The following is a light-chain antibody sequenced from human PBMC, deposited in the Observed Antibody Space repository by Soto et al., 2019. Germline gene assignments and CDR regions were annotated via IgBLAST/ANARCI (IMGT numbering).Light chain of an antibody. V-gene: IGLV2-14*01. CDR1: SSDY. Sequence: QSVLTQPASVSGSPGQSFTISCTGTSSDYVSWYQQHPGKSPILMIYDVSIRPSGVAKRFSGSKSDNTASLTISGPQAEDEADYYCSSYTTSSALVVFGGGTQLTVL. CDR2: DVS. CDR3: SSYTTSSALVV. J-gene: IGLJ2*01.